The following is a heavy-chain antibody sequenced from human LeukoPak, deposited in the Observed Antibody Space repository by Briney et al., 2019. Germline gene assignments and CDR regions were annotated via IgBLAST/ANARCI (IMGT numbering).Heavy chain of an antibody. V-gene: IGHV1-46*01. CDR1: GYTFTGYY. Sequence: ASVKVSCKASGYTFTGYYMHWVRQAPGQGLEWMGIINPSGGSTSYAQKFQGRVTMTRDMSTSTVYMELSSLRSEDTAVYYCARESNIFGAFDIWGQGTMVTVSS. CDR3: ARESNIFGAFDI. D-gene: IGHD3-9*01. CDR2: INPSGGST. J-gene: IGHJ3*02.